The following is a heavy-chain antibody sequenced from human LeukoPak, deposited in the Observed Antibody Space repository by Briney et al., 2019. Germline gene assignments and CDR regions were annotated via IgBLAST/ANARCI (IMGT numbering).Heavy chain of an antibody. D-gene: IGHD3-10*01. CDR3: ARVELLWFGGTDY. V-gene: IGHV3-30-3*01. Sequence: GGSLRLSCAASGFTFSSYAMHWVRQAPGKGLEWVAVISYDGSNKYYADSVKGRFTISRDNSKNTLYLQMNSLRSDDTAVYYCARVELLWFGGTDYWGQGTLVTVSS. J-gene: IGHJ4*02. CDR1: GFTFSSYA. CDR2: ISYDGSNK.